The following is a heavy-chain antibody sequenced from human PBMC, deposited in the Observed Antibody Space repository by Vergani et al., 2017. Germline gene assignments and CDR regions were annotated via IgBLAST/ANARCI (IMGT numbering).Heavy chain of an antibody. CDR1: GYTFTGYY. Sequence: QVQLVQSGAEVKKPGASVKVSCKASGYTFTGYYMHWVRQAPGQGLEWMGWISAYNGNTNYAQKLQGRVTMTTDTSTSTAYMELRSLRSDDTAVYYCARAPVSGSYYRLFLSDAFDIWGQGTMVTVSS. J-gene: IGHJ3*02. CDR3: ARAPVSGSYYRLFLSDAFDI. V-gene: IGHV1-18*04. D-gene: IGHD1-26*01. CDR2: ISAYNGNT.